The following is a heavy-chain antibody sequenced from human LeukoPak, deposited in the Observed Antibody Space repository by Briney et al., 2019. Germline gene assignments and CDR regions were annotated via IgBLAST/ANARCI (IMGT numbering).Heavy chain of an antibody. CDR3: VREAGYCAPVCVKTNWFDP. V-gene: IGHV3-23*01. Sequence: GSLRLSCAASGFPFSSHAMSWVRQPPGKGLEWVAAISNGKTYYADSVRGRFAISIDDSTNTVYLHMNSLRDEDTALYHCVREAGYCAPVCVKTNWFDPWGQGTLVTVSS. CDR2: ISNGKT. D-gene: IGHD2-15*01. CDR1: GFPFSSHA. J-gene: IGHJ5*02.